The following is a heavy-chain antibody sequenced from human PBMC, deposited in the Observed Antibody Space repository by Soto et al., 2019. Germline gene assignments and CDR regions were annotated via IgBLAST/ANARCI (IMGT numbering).Heavy chain of an antibody. V-gene: IGHV2-5*02. CDR2: IYWDDDK. D-gene: IGHD6-19*01. J-gene: IGHJ4*02. CDR1: GFSLSTSGVG. CDR3: AHSLSAVAGRLYYFDY. Sequence: QITLKESGPTLVKPTQTLTLTCTFSGFSLSTSGVGVGWIRQPPGKALEWLALIYWDDDKRYSPSLKSRLTITKDTSKNQVVLTMTNMDPVDTDTYYCAHSLSAVAGRLYYFDYWGQGTLVTVSS.